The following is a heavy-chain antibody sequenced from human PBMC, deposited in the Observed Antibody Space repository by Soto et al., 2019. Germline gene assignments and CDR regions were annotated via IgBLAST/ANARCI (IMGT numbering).Heavy chain of an antibody. CDR2: INTRGSS. J-gene: IGHJ4*02. D-gene: IGHD3-9*01. CDR3: ARSVYYDSLTGYILDY. CDR1: GGYVSGYY. Sequence: SQTLSLTCAVYGGYVSGYYWSCIRQPPGKGLEWNGGINTRGSSKYNPSLNSRVTISVDTSKNQFSLKLSSVTAADTAVYYCARSVYYDSLTGYILDYWGQGTMVTVSS. V-gene: IGHV4-34*01.